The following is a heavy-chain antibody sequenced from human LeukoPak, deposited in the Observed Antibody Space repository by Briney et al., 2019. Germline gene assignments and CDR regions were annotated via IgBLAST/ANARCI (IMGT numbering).Heavy chain of an antibody. CDR2: IWYDGSKK. J-gene: IGHJ4*02. CDR3: ARDLRSEYFDY. CDR1: GLTFSNYG. Sequence: GGSLRLSCAAFGLTFSNYGMHWVRQAPGKGLEWVAVIWYDGSKKYYADSVKGRFTISRDNSKNTMDLQMNSLRAEDTAVYYCARDLRSEYFDYWGQGTLVTVSS. V-gene: IGHV3-33*01.